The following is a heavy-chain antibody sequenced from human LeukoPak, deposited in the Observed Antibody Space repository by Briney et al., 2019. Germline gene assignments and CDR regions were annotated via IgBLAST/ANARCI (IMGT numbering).Heavy chain of an antibody. Sequence: PGRSLRLSCTASGFTFSSYAMHWVRQAPGKGLEWVAVISYDGSNKYYADSVKGRFTISRDNSKNTLYLQMNSLRAEDTAVYYCAKDLEAETGATSKRRRYYYYMDVWGKGTTVTVSS. D-gene: IGHD1-1*01. CDR2: ISYDGSNK. J-gene: IGHJ6*03. CDR1: GFTFSSYA. CDR3: AKDLEAETGATSKRRRYYYYMDV. V-gene: IGHV3-30-3*01.